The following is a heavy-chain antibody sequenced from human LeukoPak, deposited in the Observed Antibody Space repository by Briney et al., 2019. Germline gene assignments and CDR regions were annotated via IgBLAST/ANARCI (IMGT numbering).Heavy chain of an antibody. V-gene: IGHV4-30-2*01. D-gene: IGHD3-10*01. CDR1: GGSISSGGYY. CDR2: IYHSGST. Sequence: PSQTLSLTCTVSGGSISSGGYYWSWIRQPPGKGLEWIGYIYHSGSTYYNPSLKSRVTISVDRSKNQFSLKLSSVTAADTAVYYCARGAQRITMVRGGKALAWFDPWGQGTLVTVSS. J-gene: IGHJ5*02. CDR3: ARGAQRITMVRGGKALAWFDP.